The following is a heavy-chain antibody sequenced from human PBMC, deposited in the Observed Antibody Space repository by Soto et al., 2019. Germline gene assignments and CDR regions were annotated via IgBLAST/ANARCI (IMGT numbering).Heavy chain of an antibody. CDR1: GGTFSSYT. D-gene: IGHD3-10*01. V-gene: IGHV1-69*04. CDR3: ARDNHEYYYGSGSYVSPSYYYYYGMDV. CDR2: IIPILGIA. J-gene: IGHJ6*02. Sequence: SVKVSCKASGGTFSSYTISWVRQAPGQGLEWMGRIIPILGIANYAQKFQGRVTITADKSTSTAYMELSSLRSEDTAVYYCARDNHEYYYGSGSYVSPSYYYYYGMDVWG.